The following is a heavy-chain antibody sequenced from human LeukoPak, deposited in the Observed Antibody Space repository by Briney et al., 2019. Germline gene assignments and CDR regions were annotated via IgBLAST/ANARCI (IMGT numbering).Heavy chain of an antibody. D-gene: IGHD1-26*01. J-gene: IGHJ4*02. CDR2: ISYDGSNK. CDR1: GFTFSSYG. V-gene: IGHV3-30*18. CDR3: AKDHSGYLDY. Sequence: PGRSLRLSCAASGFTFSSYGMHWVRQAPGKGLEWVAAISYDGSNKYYADSVKGRFTISRDNSKNTLYLQMNSLRAEDTAVYYCAKDHSGYLDYWGQGTLVTVSS.